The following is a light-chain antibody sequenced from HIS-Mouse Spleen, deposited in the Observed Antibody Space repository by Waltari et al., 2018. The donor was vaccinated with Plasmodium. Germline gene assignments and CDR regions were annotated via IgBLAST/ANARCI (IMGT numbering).Light chain of an antibody. CDR3: QQYNNWSFT. Sequence: EIVMTQSPATLSVSPGERATLSCRASQSVSSNLAWYQQKPGQAPRLLIYGASTRATGIPAMFSGSGSGTEFTLTISSLQSEEFAVYYCQQYNNWSFTFGPGTKVDIK. J-gene: IGKJ3*01. CDR2: GAS. CDR1: QSVSSN. V-gene: IGKV3-15*01.